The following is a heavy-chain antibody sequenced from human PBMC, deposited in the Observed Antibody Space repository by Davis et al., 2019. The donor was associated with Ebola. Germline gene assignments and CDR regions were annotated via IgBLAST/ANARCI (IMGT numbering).Heavy chain of an antibody. Sequence: SETLSLTCAVYGGSFSGYYWSWIRQPPGKGLEWIGSIYYSGSTYYNPSLKSRVTISVDTSKNQFSLKLSSVTAADTAVYYCASYGVPGFDYWGQGTLVTVSS. CDR1: GGSFSGYY. CDR2: IYYSGST. CDR3: ASYGVPGFDY. V-gene: IGHV4-34*01. J-gene: IGHJ4*02. D-gene: IGHD4-17*01.